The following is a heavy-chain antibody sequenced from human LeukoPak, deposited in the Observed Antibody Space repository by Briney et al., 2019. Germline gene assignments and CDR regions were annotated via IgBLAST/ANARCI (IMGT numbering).Heavy chain of an antibody. CDR1: GFTFSGNW. Sequence: GGSLTLSCEASGFTFSGNWMSWVRPAPGKGLEWVASINPDGSQKLYVDSVKGRFTISRDNTKNSQCLQMNSLGAEDTAMYYCAKLLGTATTYDSWGQGARVTVSS. CDR2: INPDGSQK. J-gene: IGHJ4*02. CDR3: AKLLGTATTYDS. D-gene: IGHD5-24*01. V-gene: IGHV3-7*01.